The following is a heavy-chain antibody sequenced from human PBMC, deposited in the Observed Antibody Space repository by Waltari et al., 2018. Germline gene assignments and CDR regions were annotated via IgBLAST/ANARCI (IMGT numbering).Heavy chain of an antibody. D-gene: IGHD2-8*02. CDR2: IKSRITGGTT. V-gene: IGHV3-15*01. Sequence: EVQLVESGGGLVEPGGSLRLSWAGPGFIFSTAWMHWARQAPGKGLEWVGRIKSRITGGTTEYGAPVKGRFTISRDESKDTVYLQMNSLKTEDTGVYYCGDFTAFDYWGQGSLVIVSS. CDR1: GFIFSTAW. J-gene: IGHJ4*02. CDR3: GDFTAFDY.